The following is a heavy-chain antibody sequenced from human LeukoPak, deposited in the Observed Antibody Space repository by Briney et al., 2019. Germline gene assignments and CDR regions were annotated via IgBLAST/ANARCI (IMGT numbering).Heavy chain of an antibody. J-gene: IGHJ6*03. D-gene: IGHD2-2*01. Sequence: SETLSLTCAVYGGSFSGYYWSWVRQPPGKGLDWIGEINHSGGTNYNPSLKSRVTISVDKSKNQFSLKLSSVTAADTAVYYCARARVVVPAALCLRGGDCNLDVWGKGTTVTVSS. V-gene: IGHV4-34*01. CDR1: GGSFSGYY. CDR2: INHSGGT. CDR3: ARARVVVPAALCLRGGDCNLDV.